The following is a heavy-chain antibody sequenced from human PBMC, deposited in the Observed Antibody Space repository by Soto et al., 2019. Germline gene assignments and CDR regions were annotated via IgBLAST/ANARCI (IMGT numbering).Heavy chain of an antibody. CDR3: ARMETFGSLNWFDP. Sequence: ASVKVSCKAPGYSFTNNDVSWVRQATGQGLEWMGWMNPGSGDTGYAQKFQGRVTMTRDISIATAYMELSSLRSDDTAIYYCARMETFGSLNWFDPWGQGTLVTVSS. D-gene: IGHD3-16*01. J-gene: IGHJ5*02. CDR1: GYSFTNND. CDR2: MNPGSGDT. V-gene: IGHV1-8*01.